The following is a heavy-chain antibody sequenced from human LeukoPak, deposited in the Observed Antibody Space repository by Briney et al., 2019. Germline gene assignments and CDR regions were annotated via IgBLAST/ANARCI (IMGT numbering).Heavy chain of an antibody. J-gene: IGHJ4*02. Sequence: PGGSLRLSCAASGFTFSSSSMNWVRQAPGKELEWVSSISSSSSYIYYADSVKGRFTISRDNAKSSLYLQMHSLRAEDTAVYYCARSSGWELLGGLDYWGQGTLVTVSS. CDR3: ARSSGWELLGGLDY. V-gene: IGHV3-21*01. CDR1: GFTFSSSS. D-gene: IGHD1-26*01. CDR2: ISSSSSYI.